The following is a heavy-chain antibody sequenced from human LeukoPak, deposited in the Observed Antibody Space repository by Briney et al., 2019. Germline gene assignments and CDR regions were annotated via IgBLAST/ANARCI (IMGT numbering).Heavy chain of an antibody. D-gene: IGHD3-9*01. J-gene: IGHJ4*02. CDR3: ARGGPRYFDWLLPDLDY. CDR1: GFTFSSYS. CDR2: IRSSSSYI. Sequence: GGSLRLSCAASGFTFSSYSMNEVRQAPGKGLEWVSSIRSSSSYIYYADSVKGRFTISRDNAKNSLYLQMNSLRAEDTAVYYCARGGPRYFDWLLPDLDYWGQGTLVTVSS. V-gene: IGHV3-21*01.